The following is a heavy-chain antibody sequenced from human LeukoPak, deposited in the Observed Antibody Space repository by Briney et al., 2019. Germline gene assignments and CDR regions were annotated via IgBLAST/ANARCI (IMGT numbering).Heavy chain of an antibody. CDR3: ARGSEWSSGVSDY. Sequence: GGSLRLSCVASGFTFSNYSMNWVRQAPGKGLEWVSSISGSNSYIYYADSVRGRFTISRDNAKNSLYLQMSGLRAEDTAVYYCARGSEWSSGVSDYWGQGTLVTVSS. D-gene: IGHD3-3*01. CDR2: ISGSNSYI. V-gene: IGHV3-21*01. J-gene: IGHJ4*02. CDR1: GFTFSNYS.